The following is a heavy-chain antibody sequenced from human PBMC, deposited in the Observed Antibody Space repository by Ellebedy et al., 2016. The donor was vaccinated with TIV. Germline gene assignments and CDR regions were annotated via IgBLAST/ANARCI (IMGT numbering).Heavy chain of an antibody. J-gene: IGHJ4*02. Sequence: PGGSLRLSCAVSGITFSSSGMSWVRQAPGKGLEWVSTISGSGDSTYYADSVKGRFTISRGNSNNILYLQMNSLRAEDTAIYYCAKDEGYYSSGSYYDFDFWGQGTLVTVSS. D-gene: IGHD3-10*01. CDR2: ISGSGDST. CDR1: GITFSSSG. V-gene: IGHV3-23*01. CDR3: AKDEGYYSSGSYYDFDF.